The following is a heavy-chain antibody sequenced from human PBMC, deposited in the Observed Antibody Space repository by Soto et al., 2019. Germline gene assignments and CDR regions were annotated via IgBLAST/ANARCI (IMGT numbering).Heavy chain of an antibody. CDR3: AIREESDAYYRDV. D-gene: IGHD3-10*01. CDR2: ISSNGVGT. CDR1: GFTFSNYA. V-gene: IGHV3-64*01. J-gene: IGHJ6*03. Sequence: EVQLVESGGGLVQPGGSLRLSCAASGFTFSNYAMDWVRQAPGKVLEYVSGISSNGVGTYYANSVKDRFTISRDNSKNKWYLQMGSLRAEVMAVYYCAIREESDAYYRDVGGKGTSVPVSS.